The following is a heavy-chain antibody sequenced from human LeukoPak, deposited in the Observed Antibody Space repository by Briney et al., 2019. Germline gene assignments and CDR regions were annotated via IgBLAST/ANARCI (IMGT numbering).Heavy chain of an antibody. J-gene: IGHJ6*03. CDR1: GYTFTNYG. Sequence: ASAKVSCKASGYTFTNYGITWVRQAPGQGLEWMGWISAYNGDTHYAQRLQGRVAMTTDTSTRTVYMELRSLRRDDTAVYYCARGLDLGSRGYYYFDYHYYYMDVWGKGTTVAVSS. CDR2: ISAYNGDT. D-gene: IGHD3-22*01. CDR3: ARGLDLGSRGYYYFDYHYYYMDV. V-gene: IGHV1-18*01.